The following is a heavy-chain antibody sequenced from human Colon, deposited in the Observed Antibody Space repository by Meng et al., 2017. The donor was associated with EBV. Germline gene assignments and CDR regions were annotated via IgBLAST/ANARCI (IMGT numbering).Heavy chain of an antibody. CDR3: VRVRGDFDY. CDR2: IYSNWNT. V-gene: IGHV4-39*07. Sequence: HLHLQESGPGPVKPSETLSLTRIFSGDSVSDTNHFWGWVRQAPGKGLEWVGSIYSNWNTYSNPSLTSRVTMSLDTSKNQFSLKLSSVTAADTAVYYCVRVRGDFDYWGQGTLVTVSS. CDR1: GDSVSDTNHF. D-gene: IGHD3-16*01. J-gene: IGHJ4*02.